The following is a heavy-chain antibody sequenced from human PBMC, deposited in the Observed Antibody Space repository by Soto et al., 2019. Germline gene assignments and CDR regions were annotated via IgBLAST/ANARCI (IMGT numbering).Heavy chain of an antibody. Sequence: PSETLSLTCAVSGGSISSANWWTWVRQPPGKGLEWIGEIYHGGSTSYNPSLKSRVTLSLDKFKNHFSLNLICVTAADTAVYYCARLSFSYGVDVWGQGTTVTVSS. V-gene: IGHV4-4*02. J-gene: IGHJ6*02. CDR3: ARLSFSYGVDV. CDR2: IYHGGST. CDR1: GGSISSANW.